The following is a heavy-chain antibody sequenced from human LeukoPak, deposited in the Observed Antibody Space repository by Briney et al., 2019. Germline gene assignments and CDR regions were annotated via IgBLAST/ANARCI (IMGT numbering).Heavy chain of an antibody. CDR2: ISGSGGST. CDR3: AKDSSGWYPNWFDP. Sequence: GGSLRLSCAASGFTFSSYDMSWVRQAPGKGLEWVSAISGSGGSTYYADSVKGRFTISRDNSKNTLYLQTNSLRAEDTAVYYCAKDSSGWYPNWFDPWGQGTLVTVSS. J-gene: IGHJ5*02. D-gene: IGHD6-19*01. CDR1: GFTFSSYD. V-gene: IGHV3-23*01.